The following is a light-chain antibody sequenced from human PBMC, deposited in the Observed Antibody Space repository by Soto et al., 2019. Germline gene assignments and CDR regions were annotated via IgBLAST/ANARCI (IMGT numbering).Light chain of an antibody. J-gene: IGKJ1*01. CDR3: QKYNSAPPWT. CDR1: QDISNY. Sequence: DIQMTQSPSSLSASVGDRVTITCQASQDISNYLNWYQQKPGKAPKLLIYDASNLETGVPSRFSGSGSGTDFTLTISSLQPEDVATYYCQKYNSAPPWTFGQGTKVDIK. CDR2: DAS. V-gene: IGKV1-33*01.